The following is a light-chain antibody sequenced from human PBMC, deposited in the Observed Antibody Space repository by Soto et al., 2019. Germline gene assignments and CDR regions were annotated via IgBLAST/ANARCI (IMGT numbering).Light chain of an antibody. J-gene: IGKJ5*01. V-gene: IGKV1-39*01. CDR2: AAS. CDR1: QSISNY. CDR3: QQYNNWPS. Sequence: DIQMTQSPSSLSASVGDRGTIAFRASQSISNYLNWYQQRPGKAPKLLIYAASSLQSGVPARFSGSGSETEFTLTIRSLQSEDFAVYFCQQYNNWPSFGQGTRLEIK.